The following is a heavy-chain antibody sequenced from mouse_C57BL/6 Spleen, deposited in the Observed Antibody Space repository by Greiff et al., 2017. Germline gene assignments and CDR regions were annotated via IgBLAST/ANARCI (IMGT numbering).Heavy chain of an antibody. CDR1: GYTFTSYW. Sequence: QVQLQQPGTELVKPGASVKLSCKASGYTFTSYWMHWVKQRPGQGLEWIGNINPSNGGTNYNEKFKSKATLTVDKSSSTAYMQLSRLTSEDSAVYYCARRDAGYPYYYAMDYWGQGTSVTGSS. V-gene: IGHV1-53*01. CDR3: ARRDAGYPYYYAMDY. D-gene: IGHD2-3*01. J-gene: IGHJ4*01. CDR2: INPSNGGT.